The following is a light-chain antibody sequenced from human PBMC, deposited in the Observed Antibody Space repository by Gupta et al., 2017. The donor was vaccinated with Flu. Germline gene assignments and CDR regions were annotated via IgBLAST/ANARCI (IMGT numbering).Light chain of an antibody. CDR1: QSIGSW. J-gene: IGKJ2*01. CDR2: QAS. CDR3: QQDDLWYT. V-gene: IGKV1-5*03. Sequence: GDRVTITCRASQSIGSWLAWYQQKPGKAPELLIYQASALASGVSSRFSGSGSGTEFTLTISSLQSDDFATYYCQQDDLWYTFGQGTKLEIK.